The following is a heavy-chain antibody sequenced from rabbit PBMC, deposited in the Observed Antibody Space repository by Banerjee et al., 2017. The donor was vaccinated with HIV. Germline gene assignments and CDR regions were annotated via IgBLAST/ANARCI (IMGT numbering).Heavy chain of an antibody. V-gene: IGHV1S43*01. J-gene: IGHJ4*01. CDR2: IDPVFGST. D-gene: IGHD3-1*01. Sequence: QSLQESGGGLFQPGGSLALTCKASGIDFSSYYYMCWVRQAPGKGLEWIGYIDPVFGSTYYASWVNGRFTISSHNAQNTLYLQLNSLTAADTATYFCLRRWGSMDLWGPGTLVTVS. CDR1: GIDFSSYYY. CDR3: LRRWGSMDL.